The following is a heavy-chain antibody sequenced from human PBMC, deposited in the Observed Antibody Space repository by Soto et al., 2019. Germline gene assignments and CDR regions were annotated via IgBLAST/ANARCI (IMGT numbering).Heavy chain of an antibody. CDR3: ARDSPPVDY. CDR2: INAGDGNT. Sequence: ASVKVSCKASGYSFTNYARQWVRQAPGQSLEWMGWINAGDGNTKYAQKLQGRVTMTTDTSTSTAYMELRSLRSDDTAVYYCARDSPPVDYWGQGTLVTVS. J-gene: IGHJ4*02. V-gene: IGHV1-3*01. CDR1: GYSFTNYA.